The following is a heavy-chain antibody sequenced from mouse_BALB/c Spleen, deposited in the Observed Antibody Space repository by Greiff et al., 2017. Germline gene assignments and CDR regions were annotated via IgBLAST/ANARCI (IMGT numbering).Heavy chain of an antibody. J-gene: IGHJ3*01. D-gene: IGHD3-3*01. Sequence: VQLQQSGPELEKPGASVKISCKASGYSFTGYTMNWVKQSKGKSFEWSGSIVPYYGGNSYNPKFKGKTALTVDKSSITAYMQLKSLTSVDSAVYYCARGGDGFAYWGQGTLVTVSA. CDR1: GYSFTGYT. CDR3: ARGGDGFAY. V-gene: IGHV1-39*01. CDR2: IVPYYGGN.